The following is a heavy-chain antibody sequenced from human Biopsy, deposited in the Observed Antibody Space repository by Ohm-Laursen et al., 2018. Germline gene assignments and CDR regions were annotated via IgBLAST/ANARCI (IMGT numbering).Heavy chain of an antibody. CDR2: INVYSNKK. CDR1: AFTLSGYS. J-gene: IGHJ6*02. CDR3: ARSPGRDRMDV. V-gene: IGHV3-48*04. D-gene: IGHD1-14*01. Sequence: SLRLSCSASAFTLSGYSMNWVRQAPGRGLEWVSYINVYSNKKYYADSVKGRFIVSRDNDKNSLYLQMNSLRAEDTAVYHCARSPGRDRMDVWGQGTTVIVSS.